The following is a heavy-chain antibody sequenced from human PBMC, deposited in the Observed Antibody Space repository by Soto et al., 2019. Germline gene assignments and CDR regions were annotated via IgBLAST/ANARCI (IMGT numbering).Heavy chain of an antibody. CDR2: ISGSGSTT. V-gene: IGHV3-23*01. CDR1: GLTFSGYG. CDR3: VTRSRGLQSSPPRLDS. D-gene: IGHD4-4*01. Sequence: EVQLLESGGGLVQPGGSLRLSCAASGLTFSGYGMSWVRQAPGTGLVWVSAISGSGSTTYYADSVKGRFTISRYDSKNILFLQMNSLRAEDTAVYYCVTRSRGLQSSPPRLDSWGQGTLVTVSS. J-gene: IGHJ4*02.